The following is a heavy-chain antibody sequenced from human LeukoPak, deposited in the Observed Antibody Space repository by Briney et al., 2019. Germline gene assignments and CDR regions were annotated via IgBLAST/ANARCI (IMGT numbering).Heavy chain of an antibody. CDR3: ARDALLTKTGEPNWFDP. CDR1: GGTFSSYA. Sequence: ASVKVSCKASGGTFSSYAISWVRQAPGQGLEWMGGIIPIFGTANYAQKFQGRVTITADESTSTAYMELSSLRSEDTAVYYCARDALLTKTGEPNWFDPWGQGTLVTVSS. J-gene: IGHJ5*02. CDR2: IIPIFGTA. D-gene: IGHD7-27*01. V-gene: IGHV1-69*13.